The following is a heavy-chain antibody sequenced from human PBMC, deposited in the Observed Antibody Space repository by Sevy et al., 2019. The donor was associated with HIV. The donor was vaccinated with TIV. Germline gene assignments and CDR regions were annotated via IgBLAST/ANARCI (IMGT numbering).Heavy chain of an antibody. CDR3: ATASDYYDSSGYPFDY. D-gene: IGHD3-22*01. V-gene: IGHV1-24*01. Sequence: ASVKVSCKVSGYTLTELSMHWVRQAPGKGLEWMGGFVPEDGETIYAQKFQGRVTMTEDTSTDTVYMELSSLRSEDTAVYYCATASDYYDSSGYPFDYWGQGTLVTVSS. J-gene: IGHJ4*02. CDR2: FVPEDGET. CDR1: GYTLTELS.